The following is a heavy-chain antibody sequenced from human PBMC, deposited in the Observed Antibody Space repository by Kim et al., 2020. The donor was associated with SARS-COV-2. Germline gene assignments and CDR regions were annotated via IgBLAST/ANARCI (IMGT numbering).Heavy chain of an antibody. J-gene: IGHJ6*02. D-gene: IGHD1-7*01. V-gene: IGHV3-30-3*01. CDR1: GFTFSSYA. Sequence: GGSLRLSCAASGFTFSSYAMHWVRQAPGKGLEWVAVISYDGSNKYYADSVKGRFTISRDNSKNTLYLQMNSLRAEDTAVYYCARDFLELRGMDVWGQGTT. CDR2: ISYDGSNK. CDR3: ARDFLELRGMDV.